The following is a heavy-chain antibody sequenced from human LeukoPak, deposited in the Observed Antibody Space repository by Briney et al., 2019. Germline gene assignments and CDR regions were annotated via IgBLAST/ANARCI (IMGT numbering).Heavy chain of an antibody. CDR1: GFTFSIYA. CDR3: AKATYSSGWNLYFDY. D-gene: IGHD6-25*01. J-gene: IGHJ4*02. Sequence: GGSLRLSCAASGFTFSIYAMNWVRQAPGKGLEWVSVISGSGDITYYADSVKGRFTISRDNSENTLYLQMNSLRAEDTAVYYCAKATYSSGWNLYFDYWGQGTLVTVSS. V-gene: IGHV3-23*01. CDR2: ISGSGDIT.